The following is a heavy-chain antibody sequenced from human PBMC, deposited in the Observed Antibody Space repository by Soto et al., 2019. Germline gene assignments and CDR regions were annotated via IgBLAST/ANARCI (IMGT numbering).Heavy chain of an antibody. CDR2: IYTSGNT. D-gene: IGHD1-7*01. CDR3: ARESGDNWDYEAY. J-gene: IGHJ4*02. CDR1: GGSISSYH. Sequence: ESLSLTGPVSGGSISSYHWSWIRQSAGKGLEWIGRIYTSGNTHYNPSLKSRVTVSIDTSKNQFFLTVNSVTAADSAVYYCARESGDNWDYEAYWGQGTQVTVYS. V-gene: IGHV4-4*07.